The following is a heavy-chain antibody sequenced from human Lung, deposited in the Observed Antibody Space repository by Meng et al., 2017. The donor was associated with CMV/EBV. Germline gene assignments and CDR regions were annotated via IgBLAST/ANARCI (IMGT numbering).Heavy chain of an antibody. CDR2: NYYSGST. D-gene: IGHD3-16*02. V-gene: IGHV4-59*08. CDR3: ARHQNGGTYPLDY. Sequence: HVQVRESGPGLVKPSETLSLTWAVSGGSISTTSWSWIRQPPGKGLEWIGNNYYSGSTNYNPSLASRVTISVDSSKNQFSLKLSSVTAADTAVYYCARHQNGGTYPLDYWGQGTLVTVSS. J-gene: IGHJ4*02. CDR1: GGSISTTS.